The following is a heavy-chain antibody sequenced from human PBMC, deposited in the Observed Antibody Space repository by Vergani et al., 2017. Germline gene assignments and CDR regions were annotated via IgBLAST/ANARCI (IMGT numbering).Heavy chain of an antibody. D-gene: IGHD2-2*02. J-gene: IGHJ6*03. CDR3: ATDQWAAAIPSNAAMDV. V-gene: IGHV3-23*01. Sequence: EVQLLESGGGLVQPGGSLRLSCAASGFTFSSYAMSWVRQAPGKGLEWVSAISGSGGSTYYADSVKGRFTISRDNSKNTLYLQMNSLRAEDTAVYYCATDQWAAAIPSNAAMDVWGKGTTVTVSS. CDR2: ISGSGGST. CDR1: GFTFSSYA.